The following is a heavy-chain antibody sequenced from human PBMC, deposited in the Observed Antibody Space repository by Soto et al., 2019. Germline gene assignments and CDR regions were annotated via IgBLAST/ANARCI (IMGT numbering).Heavy chain of an antibody. Sequence: EVQLVESGGGLIQPGGSLRLSCAVSGFTVSNNYMSWVRQAPGKGLEGVSVIYSGGYTAYGDSVKGRFTISRDNSKNTIRLKINSLGADAWAVFYVAPQAGGGGYWGQGTLVTVSS. CDR1: GFTVSNNY. J-gene: IGHJ4*02. CDR2: IYSGGYT. CDR3: APQAGGGGY. V-gene: IGHV3-53*01. D-gene: IGHD3-10*01.